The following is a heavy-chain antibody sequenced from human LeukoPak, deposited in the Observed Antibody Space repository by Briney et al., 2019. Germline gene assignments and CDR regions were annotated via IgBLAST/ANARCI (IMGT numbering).Heavy chain of an antibody. V-gene: IGHV3-30-3*01. CDR2: ISYDGSNK. D-gene: IGHD3-16*02. Sequence: GGSLRLSCAASGFTFSSYAMHWVRQAPGKGLEWVAVISYDGSNKYYADSVKGRLTISRDNSKNTLYLQMNSLRAEDTAVYYCARDDVWGSYRPDYWGQGTLVTVSS. J-gene: IGHJ4*02. CDR3: ARDDVWGSYRPDY. CDR1: GFTFSSYA.